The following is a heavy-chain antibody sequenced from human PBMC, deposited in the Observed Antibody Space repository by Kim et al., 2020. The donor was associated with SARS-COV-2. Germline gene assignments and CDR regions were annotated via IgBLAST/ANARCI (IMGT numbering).Heavy chain of an antibody. CDR1: GYSLPSFW. J-gene: IGHJ5*02. Sequence: GESLKISCKASGYSLPSFWISWVRQKPGKGLEYIGRIDPTDSQTTYSPSFQGHVSISIDKTINTAYLQWGSLNASDTAVYFCARSSFNWFDPWGQGTQVTVSS. V-gene: IGHV5-10-1*01. CDR2: IDPTDSQT. D-gene: IGHD4-17*01. CDR3: ARSSFNWFDP.